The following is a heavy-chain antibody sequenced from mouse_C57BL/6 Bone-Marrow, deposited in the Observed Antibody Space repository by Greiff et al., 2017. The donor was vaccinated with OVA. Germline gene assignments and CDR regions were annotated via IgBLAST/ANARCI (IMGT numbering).Heavy chain of an antibody. D-gene: IGHD2-4*01. CDR2: IYPRSGNT. CDR3: ASPYDYDVPFAY. CDR1: GYTFTSYG. Sequence: VKLMESGAELARPGASVKLSCKASGYTFTSYGISWVKQRTGQGLEWIGEIYPRSGNTYYNEKFKGKATLTADKSSSTAYMELRSLTSEDSAVYFCASPYDYDVPFAYWGQGTLVTVSA. V-gene: IGHV1-81*01. J-gene: IGHJ3*01.